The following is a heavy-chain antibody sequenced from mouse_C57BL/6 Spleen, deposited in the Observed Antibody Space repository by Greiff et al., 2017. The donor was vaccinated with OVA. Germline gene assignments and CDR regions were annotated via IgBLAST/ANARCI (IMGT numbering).Heavy chain of an antibody. V-gene: IGHV1-4*01. D-gene: IGHD4-1*01. Sequence: QVQLKQSGAELARPGASVKMSCKATGYTFTSYTMHWVKQRPGQGLEWIGYINPSSGYTKYNQKFKDKATLTADKSSSTAYMQLSSLTSEDSAVYYCARGNWDVVYFDYWGQGTTLTVSS. CDR3: ARGNWDVVYFDY. CDR1: GYTFTSYT. CDR2: INPSSGYT. J-gene: IGHJ2*01.